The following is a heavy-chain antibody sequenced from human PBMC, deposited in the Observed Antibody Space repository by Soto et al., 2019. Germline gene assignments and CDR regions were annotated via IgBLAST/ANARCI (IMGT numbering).Heavy chain of an antibody. J-gene: IGHJ5*02. CDR2: IRSKAYGGTT. CDR1: GFTFGDYA. V-gene: IGHV3-49*03. D-gene: IGHD4-17*01. Sequence: GGSLRLSCTASGFTFGDYAMSWFRQAPGKGLEWVGFIRSKAYGGTTEYAASVKGRFTISRDDSKSIAYLQMNSLKTEDTAVYYCTRPYGDYGNQDNWFDPWGQGTLVTVSS. CDR3: TRPYGDYGNQDNWFDP.